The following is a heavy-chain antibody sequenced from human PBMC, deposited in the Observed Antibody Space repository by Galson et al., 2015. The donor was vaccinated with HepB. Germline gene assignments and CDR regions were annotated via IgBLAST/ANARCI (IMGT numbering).Heavy chain of an antibody. V-gene: IGHV3-15*01. J-gene: IGHJ3*02. CDR2: VKSKANGGTI. CDR3: TTGRTFDI. Sequence: SLRLSCAASGFTFSNAWMSWVRQVPGKGLEWAARVKSKANGGTIDYAVPVKGRFSISRDDSKSTVYLQMNSLKTDDTAVYYCTTGRTFDIWGQGTMVTVSS. CDR1: GFTFSNAW.